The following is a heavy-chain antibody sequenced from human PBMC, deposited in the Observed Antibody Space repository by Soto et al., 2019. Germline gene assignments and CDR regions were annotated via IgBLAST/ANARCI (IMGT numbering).Heavy chain of an antibody. Sequence: GASVKVSCKASGYTFTSYYMHWVRQAPGQGLEWMGIIDPSGGSTSYAQKFQGRVTMTRDTSTSTVYMELSSLRSEDTAVYYCARVLGFSSPSQNWFDPWGQGTLVTVSS. D-gene: IGHD6-13*01. CDR2: IDPSGGST. CDR3: ARVLGFSSPSQNWFDP. CDR1: GYTFTSYY. V-gene: IGHV1-46*03. J-gene: IGHJ5*02.